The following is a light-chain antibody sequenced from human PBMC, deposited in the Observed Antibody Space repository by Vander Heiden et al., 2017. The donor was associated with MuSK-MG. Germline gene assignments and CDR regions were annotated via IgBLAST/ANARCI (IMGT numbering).Light chain of an antibody. Sequence: QSVLTQPPSASGAPGQRVTISCTGSRSNIGAGYDVHWYQQLPGTAPKLLIYGSSNRPSGGPDRFSGSKSGTSASLAITGLQAEDEADYYCQSYDSSLSGSVFGGGTKLTVL. V-gene: IGLV1-40*01. CDR1: RSNIGAGYD. J-gene: IGLJ2*01. CDR3: QSYDSSLSGSV. CDR2: GSS.